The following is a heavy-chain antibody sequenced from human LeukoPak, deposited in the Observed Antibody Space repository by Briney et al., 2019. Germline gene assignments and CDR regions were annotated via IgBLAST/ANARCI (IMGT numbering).Heavy chain of an antibody. CDR1: GFTFSEYW. CDR3: ARDDSCFDV. CDR2: IKGDGTKM. J-gene: IGHJ4*03. D-gene: IGHD4-11*01. Sequence: PGGSLRLSCGASGFTFSEYWMTWVRQAPGRGPEWVANIKGDGTKMYYVDSVKGRFTISRDNDKNSLYLQMNNLRVEDTAVYHCARDDSCFDVWGQGALVTVSS. V-gene: IGHV3-7*01.